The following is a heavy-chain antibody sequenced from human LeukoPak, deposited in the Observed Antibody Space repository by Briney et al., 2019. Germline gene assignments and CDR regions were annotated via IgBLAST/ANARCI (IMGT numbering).Heavy chain of an antibody. Sequence: GGSLRLSCAASGFTFSSYAMSWVRQAPGKVPEWVSYIDARSGITYYADSVQGRFTISRDNAQESVFLQMNSLRADDTAVYYCARTYDFGRGPPGDAFDNWGPGTLVTVSS. CDR3: ARTYDFGRGPPGDAFDN. D-gene: IGHD3-3*01. J-gene: IGHJ3*02. V-gene: IGHV3-48*01. CDR1: GFTFSSYA. CDR2: IDARSGIT.